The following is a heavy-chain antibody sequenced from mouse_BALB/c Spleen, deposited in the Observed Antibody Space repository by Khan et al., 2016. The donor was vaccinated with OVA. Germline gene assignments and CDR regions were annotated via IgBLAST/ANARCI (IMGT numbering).Heavy chain of an antibody. J-gene: IGHJ3*01. D-gene: IGHD2-1*01. Sequence: QVQLKESGAELVKPGASVKLSCKASGYTFTSYYMYWVKQRPGQGLEWIGEINPSDGDTNFNEKFRSKATLTVDKSSNTAYMQLSSLTSEDSAVYYCIRSGYGTLAYWGQGTLVTVSA. CDR3: IRSGYGTLAY. CDR1: GYTFTSYY. V-gene: IGHV1S81*02. CDR2: INPSDGDT.